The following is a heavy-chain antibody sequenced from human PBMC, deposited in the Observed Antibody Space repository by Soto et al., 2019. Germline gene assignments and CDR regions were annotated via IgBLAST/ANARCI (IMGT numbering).Heavy chain of an antibody. CDR1: GGTFSSYA. J-gene: IGHJ6*02. Sequence: QVQLVQSGAEVKKPGSSVKVSCKASGGTFSSYAISWVRQAPGQGLEWMGGIIPIFGTANYAQKFKGRVTITADESTSTAYMELSSMRSEDTAVYYCARSRSRIAAAGTYYYYYGMDVWGQGTTVTVSS. CDR3: ARSRSRIAAAGTYYYYYGMDV. D-gene: IGHD6-13*01. V-gene: IGHV1-69*01. CDR2: IIPIFGTA.